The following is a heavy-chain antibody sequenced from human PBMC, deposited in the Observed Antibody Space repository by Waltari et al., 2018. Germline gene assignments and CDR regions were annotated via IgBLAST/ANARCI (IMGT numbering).Heavy chain of an antibody. J-gene: IGHJ4*02. CDR1: GGTFSSYA. CDR2: IIPIFGTA. D-gene: IGHD6-19*01. CDR3: ARVGKQWLVRFDYFDY. Sequence: QVQLVQSGAEVKKPGSSVEVSCKASGGTFSSYAISWVRQAPGQGLEWMGGIIPIFGTANYAQKFQGRVTITADESTSTAYMELSSLRSEDTAVYYCARVGKQWLVRFDYFDYWGQGTLVTVSS. V-gene: IGHV1-69*13.